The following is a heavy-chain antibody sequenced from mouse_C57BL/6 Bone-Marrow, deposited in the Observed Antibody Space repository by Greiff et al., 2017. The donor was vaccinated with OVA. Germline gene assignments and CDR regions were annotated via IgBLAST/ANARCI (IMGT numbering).Heavy chain of an antibody. CDR3: VLITTVVAGRYFDY. Sequence: EVQLQQSGPVLVKPGASVKMSCKASGYTFTDYYMNWVKQSHGKSLEWIGVINPYNGGTSYHQKFKGKATLTVDKSSSTAYLALNSLTSEDSAVYYGVLITTVVAGRYFDYWGQGTTLTVSS. V-gene: IGHV1-19*01. J-gene: IGHJ2*01. D-gene: IGHD1-1*01. CDR2: INPYNGGT. CDR1: GYTFTDYY.